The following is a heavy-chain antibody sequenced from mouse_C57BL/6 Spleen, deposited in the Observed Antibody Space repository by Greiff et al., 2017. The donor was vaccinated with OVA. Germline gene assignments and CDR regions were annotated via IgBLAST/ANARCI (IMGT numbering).Heavy chain of an antibody. CDR1: GYTFTSYW. J-gene: IGHJ2*01. D-gene: IGHD2-3*01. V-gene: IGHV1-55*01. CDR3: ARWDDGYPLDY. CDR2: IYPGSGST. Sequence: QVQLQRPGAELVKPGASVKMSCKASGYTFTSYWITWVKQRPGQGLEWIGDIYPGSGSTNYNEKFKSKATLTVDTSSSTAYMQLSSLTSEDSAVYYCARWDDGYPLDYWGQGTTLTVSS.